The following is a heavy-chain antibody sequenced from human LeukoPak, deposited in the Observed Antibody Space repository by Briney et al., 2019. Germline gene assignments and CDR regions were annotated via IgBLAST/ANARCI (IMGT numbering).Heavy chain of an antibody. J-gene: IGHJ4*02. V-gene: IGHV5-51*01. CDR1: GYRFTSYW. CDR3: ARQEWELSYFDY. Sequence: TGESLKISCKGSGYRFTSYWIGWVRQMPGKGLEWMGIIYPGDSDTRYSPSFQGQVTISADKSISTAYLQWSSVKASDTAMYYCARQEWELSYFDYWGQGTLVTVSS. D-gene: IGHD1-26*01. CDR2: IYPGDSDT.